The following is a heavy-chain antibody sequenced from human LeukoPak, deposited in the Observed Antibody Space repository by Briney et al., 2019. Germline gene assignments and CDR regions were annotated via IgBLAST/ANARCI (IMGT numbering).Heavy chain of an antibody. D-gene: IGHD2-2*01. CDR1: GFTFSSYE. J-gene: IGHJ4*02. CDR2: VSSSGSTI. Sequence: QTGGSLRLSCAASGFTFSSYEMNWVRPAPGKGLEWVSYVSSSGSTIYYADSVKGRFTISRDNAKNSLYLQMNSLRAEDTAVYYCARAGPFVVVPAATDYWGEGTLVTVSS. CDR3: ARAGPFVVVPAATDY. V-gene: IGHV3-48*03.